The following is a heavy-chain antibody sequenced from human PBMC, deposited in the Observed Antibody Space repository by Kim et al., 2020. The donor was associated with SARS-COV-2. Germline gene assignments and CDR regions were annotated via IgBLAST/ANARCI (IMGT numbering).Heavy chain of an antibody. CDR1: GGSTRNVSSY. CDR3: ARRGSGPFDY. V-gene: IGHV4-39*01. D-gene: IGHD3-3*01. J-gene: IGHJ4*02. Sequence: SETLSLTYTVSGGSTRNVSSYWNWIRQPPGKGLEWIGRIYFTGTTYYNPSLKSRVTISIDTSKNQFSLSLNAVTAADTAVYYCARRGSGPFDYWGQGTLVTVSS. CDR2: IYFTGTT.